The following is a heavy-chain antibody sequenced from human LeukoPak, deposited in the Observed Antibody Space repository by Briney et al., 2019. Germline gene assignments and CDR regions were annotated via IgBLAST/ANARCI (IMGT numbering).Heavy chain of an antibody. CDR3: ASYYYDSTGQVFDY. D-gene: IGHD3-22*01. CDR1: GFTFSSYW. CDR2: IKQDGSEK. J-gene: IGHJ4*02. V-gene: IGHV3-7*01. Sequence: GGSLRLSCAASGFTFSSYWMSWVRQAPGKGLEWVANIKQDGSEKYYVDSVKGRFTISRDNAKNSLYLQMNSLRAEDTAVYYCASYYYDSTGQVFDYWGQGTLVTVSS.